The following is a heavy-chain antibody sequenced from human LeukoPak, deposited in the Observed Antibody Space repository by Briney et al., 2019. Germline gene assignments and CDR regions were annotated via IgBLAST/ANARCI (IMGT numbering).Heavy chain of an antibody. V-gene: IGHV3-15*01. CDR1: GFTFSNAW. D-gene: IGHD6-13*01. CDR3: NTGKSVAAADY. J-gene: IGHJ4*02. CDR2: IKSKTDGGTT. Sequence: QTGRSLRLSCAASGFTFSNAWVSWVRQAPGKWLEWVGRIKSKTDGGTTDYAATVKGRFTISRDHSKNTMYLQMNRLQTEDTGVYYCNTGKSVAAADYWGQGTLVTVSS.